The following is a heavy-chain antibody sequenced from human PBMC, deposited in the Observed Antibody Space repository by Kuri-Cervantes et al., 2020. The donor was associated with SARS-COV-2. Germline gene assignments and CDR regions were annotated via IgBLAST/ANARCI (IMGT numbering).Heavy chain of an antibody. J-gene: IGHJ2*01. CDR1: GFTFSNYA. D-gene: IGHD4-17*01. V-gene: IGHV3-23*01. CDR3: ARGYSDYGDRYFDL. Sequence: GESLKISCAASGFTFSNYAMNWVRQAPGKGLEWVSGITGTGRNTYYADSVKGRFTISRDNSKNTLYLQMNSLRAEDTAVYYCARGYSDYGDRYFDLWGRGTLVTVSS. CDR2: ITGTGRNT.